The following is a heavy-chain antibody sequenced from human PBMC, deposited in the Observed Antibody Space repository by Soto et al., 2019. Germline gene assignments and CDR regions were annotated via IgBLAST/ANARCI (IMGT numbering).Heavy chain of an antibody. CDR2: IIPIFGTA. D-gene: IGHD3-22*01. CDR1: GGTFSSYA. CDR3: ARWAYDSSGYYPSHFDY. J-gene: IGHJ4*02. V-gene: IGHV1-69*13. Sequence: SVKVSCKASGGTFSSYAISWVRQAPGQGLEWMGGIIPIFGTANYAQKFQGRVTITADESTSTAYMELSSLRSEDTAVYYCARWAYDSSGYYPSHFDYWGQGTLVTVSS.